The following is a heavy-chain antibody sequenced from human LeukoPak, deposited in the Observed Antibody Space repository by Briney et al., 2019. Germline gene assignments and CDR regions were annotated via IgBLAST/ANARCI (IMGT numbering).Heavy chain of an antibody. D-gene: IGHD7-27*01. CDR2: IYYSGST. V-gene: IGHV4-59*08. J-gene: IGHJ4*02. CDR1: GGSISSNY. CDR3: ARSNWDTYYFDY. Sequence: SETLSLTCTVSGGSISSNYWSWIRQPPGKGLEWIGYIYYSGSTNYNPSLKSRVTISVDTSKNQLSLKLSSVTAADTAVYYCARSNWDTYYFDYWGRGTLVTVSS.